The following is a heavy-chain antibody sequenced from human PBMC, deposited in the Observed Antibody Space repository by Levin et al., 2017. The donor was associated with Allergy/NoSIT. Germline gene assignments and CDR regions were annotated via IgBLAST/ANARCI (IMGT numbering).Heavy chain of an antibody. D-gene: IGHD3-22*01. Sequence: ASVKVSCKASGYTFTSYDINWVRQATGQGLEWMGWMNPNSGNTGYAQKFQGRVTMTRNTSISTAYMELSSLRSEDTAVYYCARRYYYDSSGYYQDPYDYWGQGTLVTVSS. CDR2: MNPNSGNT. J-gene: IGHJ4*02. CDR3: ARRYYYDSSGYYQDPYDY. CDR1: GYTFTSYD. V-gene: IGHV1-8*01.